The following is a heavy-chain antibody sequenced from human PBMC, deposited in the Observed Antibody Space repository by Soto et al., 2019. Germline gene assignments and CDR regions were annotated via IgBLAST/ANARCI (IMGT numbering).Heavy chain of an antibody. J-gene: IGHJ4*02. CDR1: GFSFTNCG. CDR2: ISSDGSDK. V-gene: IGHV3-30*18. D-gene: IGHD2-15*01. Sequence: QVQLVESGGGVVQPGRSLRLSCAASGFSFTNCGMHWVRQAPGKGLEWVAAISSDGSDKYYSESVKGRFTISRDNSKNTLFLQMNSQRVEDTAVYYCVKGSEVARQELDYWGQGTLVTVSS. CDR3: VKGSEVARQELDY.